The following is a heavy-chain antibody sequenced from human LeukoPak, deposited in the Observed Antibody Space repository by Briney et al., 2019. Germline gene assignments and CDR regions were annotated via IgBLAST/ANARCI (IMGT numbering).Heavy chain of an antibody. CDR1: GGSIEGNT. D-gene: IGHD6-13*01. Sequence: SETLSLTCTVSGGSIEGNTWTWIRQPPGKGLEWIGYIYYSGTTNYNPSLKSRVTMSVDMSKNQFSLKLSSVTAADTAVYYCARRSISWKNWFDPWGQGTLVTVSS. CDR3: ARRSISWKNWFDP. CDR2: IYYSGTT. V-gene: IGHV4-59*01. J-gene: IGHJ5*02.